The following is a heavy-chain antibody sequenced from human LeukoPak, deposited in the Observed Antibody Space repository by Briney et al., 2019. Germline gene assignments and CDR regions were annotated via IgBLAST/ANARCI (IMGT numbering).Heavy chain of an antibody. CDR3: ARSIGLTGGGVDV. J-gene: IGHJ6*02. CDR2: ITNGGSTI. V-gene: IGHV3-48*03. Sequence: GGSLRLSCAASGFTFSSSEMNWVRQAPGKGLEWVAYITNGGSTIHHADSVKGRFTISRDNAKKTLYLQMNSLRAEDTAVYYCARSIGLTGGGVDVCGQGTTVTVSS. D-gene: IGHD3-9*01. CDR1: GFTFSSSE.